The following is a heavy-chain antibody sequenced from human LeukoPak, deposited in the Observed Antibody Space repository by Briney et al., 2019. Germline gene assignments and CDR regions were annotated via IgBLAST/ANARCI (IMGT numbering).Heavy chain of an antibody. D-gene: IGHD1-26*01. V-gene: IGHV3-9*01. CDR1: GFSFNDYA. CDR2: ITWNSGST. Sequence: PGRSPRLSCAASGFSFNDYAMHWVRQVPGKGLEWVSGITWNSGSTLYADSVKGRFTISRDNAEKSLYLQMNSLRAEDTALYYCAKGVGIASLIVDALDMWGQGTMVTVSS. CDR3: AKGVGIASLIVDALDM. J-gene: IGHJ3*02.